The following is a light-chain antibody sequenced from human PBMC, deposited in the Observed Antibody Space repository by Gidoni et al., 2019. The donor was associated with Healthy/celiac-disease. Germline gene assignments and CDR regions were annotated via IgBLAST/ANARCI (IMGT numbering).Light chain of an antibody. Sequence: SYELTQPPSVSVSPGQTTRITSSGDALPKQYAYWYQQQPGQAPVLVIYKDSERPSGIPVRFSGSSSGTTVTLTISGVQAEDEADYYCQSADSSGTYWVFGGGTKLTVL. CDR3: QSADSSGTYWV. V-gene: IGLV3-25*03. J-gene: IGLJ3*02. CDR2: KDS. CDR1: ALPKQY.